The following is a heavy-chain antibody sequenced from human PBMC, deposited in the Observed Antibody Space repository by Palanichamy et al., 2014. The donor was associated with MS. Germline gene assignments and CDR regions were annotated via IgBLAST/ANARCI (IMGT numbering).Heavy chain of an antibody. Sequence: DVQLVESGGGLVKPEGSLRVSCVASGFTFSSYSMHWVRQAPGKGLEWVSSISIGSSSIYYADSVKGRFTMSRDNAQNSLYLQMNSLRAEDTAVYYCARPYGGNVFGYLDLWGRGTLVTVSS. V-gene: IGHV3-21*01. CDR1: GFTFSSYS. CDR3: ARPYGGNVFGYLDL. D-gene: IGHD4-23*01. CDR2: ISIGSSSI. J-gene: IGHJ2*01.